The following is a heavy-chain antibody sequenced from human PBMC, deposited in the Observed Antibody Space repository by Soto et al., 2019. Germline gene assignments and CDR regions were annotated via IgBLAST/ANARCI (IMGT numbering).Heavy chain of an antibody. J-gene: IGHJ4*02. CDR1: GGSISSYY. CDR3: TRHEGGAAADRPLDY. V-gene: IGHV4-59*08. Sequence: SETLSLTCTVSGGSISSYYWTWIRQAPGKGLEWIGYIYDNGNTNYNPSLKSRVTMSVDTYTNQFSLKVNSVTAADTAVYFCTRHEGGAAADRPLDYWGQGTLVTVSS. D-gene: IGHD6-13*01. CDR2: IYDNGNT.